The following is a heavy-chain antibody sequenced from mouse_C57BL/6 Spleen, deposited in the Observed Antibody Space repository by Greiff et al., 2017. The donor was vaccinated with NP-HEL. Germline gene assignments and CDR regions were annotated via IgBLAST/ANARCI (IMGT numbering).Heavy chain of an antibody. J-gene: IGHJ2*01. CDR3: ARGALITTVVARSYFDY. Sequence: QVQLQQPGAELVKPGASVKMSCKASGYTFTSYWITWVKQRPGQGLEWIGDIYPGSGSTNYNEKFKSKATLTVDTSSSTAYMQLSSLTSEDPAVYYCARGALITTVVARSYFDYWGQGTTLTVSS. CDR2: IYPGSGST. V-gene: IGHV1-55*01. D-gene: IGHD1-1*01. CDR1: GYTFTSYW.